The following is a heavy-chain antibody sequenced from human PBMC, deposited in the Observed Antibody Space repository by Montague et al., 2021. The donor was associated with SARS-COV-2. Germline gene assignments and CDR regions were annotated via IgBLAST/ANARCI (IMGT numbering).Heavy chain of an antibody. Sequence: TLSLTCTVSGGSISSGSYYWSWIRQPAGKGLEWIGRIYTSGSTNYNPSLKSRVTISIDTSKNQFSLKLSSVTAADTAVCYCAREKVGTILGVVILPTNWFDPWGQGTLVTVSS. V-gene: IGHV4-61*02. D-gene: IGHD3-3*01. J-gene: IGHJ5*02. CDR3: AREKVGTILGVVILPTNWFDP. CDR2: IYTSGST. CDR1: GGSISSGSYY.